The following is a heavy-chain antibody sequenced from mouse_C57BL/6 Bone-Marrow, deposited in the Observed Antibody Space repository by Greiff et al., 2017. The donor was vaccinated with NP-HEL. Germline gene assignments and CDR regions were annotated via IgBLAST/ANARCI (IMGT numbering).Heavy chain of an antibody. CDR1: GYTFTNYW. J-gene: IGHJ2*01. CDR2: IYPGGGYT. D-gene: IGHD2-1*01. CDR3: ARGGYGNYYFDY. Sequence: QVQLQQSGAELVRPGTSVKMSCKASGYTFTNYWIGWAKQRPGHGLEWIGDIYPGGGYTNYNEKFKGKAKLTADKSSSTAYMQFSSLTSEDSAIYYSARGGYGNYYFDYWGQGTTLTVSS. V-gene: IGHV1-63*01.